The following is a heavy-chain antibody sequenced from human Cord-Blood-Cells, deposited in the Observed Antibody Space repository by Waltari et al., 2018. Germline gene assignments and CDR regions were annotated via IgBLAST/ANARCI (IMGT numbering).Heavy chain of an antibody. J-gene: IGHJ2*01. D-gene: IGHD2-2*03. CDR1: GGSFSGYY. V-gene: IGHV4-34*01. Sequence: QVQLQQWGAGLLKPSETLSLTCAVYGGSFSGYYWSWIRQPPGKGLEWIGEINHSGSTNYNPSLKSRVTISVDTSKNQFSLKLSSVTAADTAVYYCARGHLDIVVVPAAMGWYFDLWGRGTLVTVSS. CDR2: INHSGST. CDR3: ARGHLDIVVVPAAMGWYFDL.